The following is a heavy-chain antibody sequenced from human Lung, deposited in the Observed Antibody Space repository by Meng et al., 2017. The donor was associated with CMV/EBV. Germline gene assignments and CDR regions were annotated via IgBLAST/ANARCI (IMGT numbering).Heavy chain of an antibody. CDR2: IKQDGSEK. D-gene: IGHD2-21*01. CDR1: GFTFSSYW. Sequence: GGSLRLXXAASGFTFSSYWMNWVRQAPGKGLEWVANIKQDGSEKYYVDSVKGRFTISRDNAKNSLYLQMNSLRAEDTAVYYCARDNSIIADYGMDVWGQGTXVTVSS. J-gene: IGHJ6*02. V-gene: IGHV3-7*01. CDR3: ARDNSIIADYGMDV.